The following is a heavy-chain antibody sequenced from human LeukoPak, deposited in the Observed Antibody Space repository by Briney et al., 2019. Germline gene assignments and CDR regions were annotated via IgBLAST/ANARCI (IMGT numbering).Heavy chain of an antibody. Sequence: SETLSLTCTVSGGSISSYYWSWIRQPPGEGLEWIGYIYYSGRTNYNPSLKSRVTMSVDTSKKQFSLKLSSVTAADTAVYFCARGPTVNNYYYGMDVWGQGTTVTVSS. J-gene: IGHJ6*02. V-gene: IGHV4-59*01. D-gene: IGHD4-17*01. CDR1: GGSISSYY. CDR2: IYYSGRT. CDR3: ARGPTVNNYYYGMDV.